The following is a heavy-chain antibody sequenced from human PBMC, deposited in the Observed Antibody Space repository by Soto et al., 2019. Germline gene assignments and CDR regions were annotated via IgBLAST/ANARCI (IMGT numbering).Heavy chain of an antibody. J-gene: IGHJ4*02. CDR1: GFTFNNAW. Sequence: EVHLVESGGGLVKPGESLRLSCAASGFTFNNAWMNWVRQAPGKGLEWVGRIKRKSDGGTIDYAAPVKGRFTISRDDSKNTLFLLMNSLKTEDTAVYYCSTDSYFNDPPFYWGQGTLVTVSS. CDR3: STDSYFNDPPFY. CDR2: IKRKSDGGTI. V-gene: IGHV3-15*07.